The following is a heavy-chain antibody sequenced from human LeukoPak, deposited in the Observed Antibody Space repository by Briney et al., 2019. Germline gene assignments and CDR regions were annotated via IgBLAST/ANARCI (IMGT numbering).Heavy chain of an antibody. CDR1: GFTFSKYW. Sequence: PGGSLRLSCAASGFTFSKYWMLWVRQAPGKGLESVSRINTDGTVTTYADSVKGRFTVSRDNADNTMFLQMSSVRDEDTAVYYRAKKPWPAPPPDPWGQGAPVTGPS. V-gene: IGHV3-74*01. CDR2: INTDGTVT. J-gene: IGHJ5*02. D-gene: IGHD1-14*01. CDR3: AKKPWPAPPPDP.